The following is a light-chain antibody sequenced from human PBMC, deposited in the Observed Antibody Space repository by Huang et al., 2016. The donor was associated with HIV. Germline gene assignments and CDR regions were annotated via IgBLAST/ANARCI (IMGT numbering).Light chain of an antibody. CDR2: ASF. CDR1: QKVSAY. CDR3: QQSYSRVT. V-gene: IGKV1-39*01. Sequence: DIQITQSPSSLSASVGDRVTITCRTNQKVSAYLNWYQHKPGKAPILLIYASFSVQSGVPSRFSGSGSGTDFTLTISNLQPEDSATYYCQQSYSRVTFGGGTKVEIK. J-gene: IGKJ4*01.